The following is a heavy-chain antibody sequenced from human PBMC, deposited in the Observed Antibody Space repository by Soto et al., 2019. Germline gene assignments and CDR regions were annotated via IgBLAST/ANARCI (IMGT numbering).Heavy chain of an antibody. D-gene: IGHD3-3*01. CDR3: AAPAGIIPRGDTIFGVVISYYYYGMAV. Sequence: PGESLTISCKGSGYSFTSYWISWVRQMPGKGLEWMGRIDPSDSYTNYSPSFQGHVTISADKSISTAYLQWSSLKASDTALYYCAAPAGIIPRGDTIFGVVISYYYYGMAVWGQGTTVTVSS. V-gene: IGHV5-10-1*01. J-gene: IGHJ6*02. CDR2: IDPSDSYT. CDR1: GYSFTSYW.